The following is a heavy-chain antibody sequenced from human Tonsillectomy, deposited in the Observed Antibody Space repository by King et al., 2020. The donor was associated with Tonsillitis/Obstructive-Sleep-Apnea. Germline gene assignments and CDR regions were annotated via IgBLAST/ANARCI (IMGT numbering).Heavy chain of an antibody. CDR3: AMKGGGVGATRGPFDI. J-gene: IGHJ3*02. V-gene: IGHV1-24*01. Sequence: QLVQSGAEVKKPGASVKVSCKFSGYTLSELSMHWVRQAPGKGLEWMGGFDPEDGETIYPQKFQGRVTMTVDTSTDTAYMELNSLRFEDTAVYYCAMKGGGVGATRGPFDIWGQGTLLTVSS. D-gene: IGHD1-26*01. CDR1: GYTLSELS. CDR2: FDPEDGET.